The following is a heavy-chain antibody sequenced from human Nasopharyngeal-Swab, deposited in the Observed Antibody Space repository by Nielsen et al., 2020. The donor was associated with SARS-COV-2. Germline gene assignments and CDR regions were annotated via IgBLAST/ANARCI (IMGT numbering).Heavy chain of an antibody. D-gene: IGHD6-13*01. V-gene: IGHV3-11*01. J-gene: IGHJ4*02. Sequence: GESLKISCAASGFTFSDYYMSWIRQAPGKGLEWVSYISSSGSTIYYADSVKGRFTISRDNAKNSLYLQMNSLRAEDTAVYYCARGCSEYSSSCNEDYFDYWGQGTLVTVSS. CDR3: ARGCSEYSSSCNEDYFDY. CDR1: GFTFSDYY. CDR2: ISSSGSTI.